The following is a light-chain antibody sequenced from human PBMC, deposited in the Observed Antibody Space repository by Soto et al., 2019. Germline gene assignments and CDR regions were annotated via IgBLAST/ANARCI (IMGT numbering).Light chain of an antibody. CDR1: SNDVGGYNY. Sequence: QSALTQPASVSGSPGQSITISCTGTSNDVGGYNYVSWYQQHPGKAPKLMIYEVSNWPSGVSNRFSGSKSGNTASLTISGLQAEDEADYDCSSYTNSNTQVFGGGTKLTVL. V-gene: IGLV2-14*01. J-gene: IGLJ3*02. CDR3: SSYTNSNTQV. CDR2: EVS.